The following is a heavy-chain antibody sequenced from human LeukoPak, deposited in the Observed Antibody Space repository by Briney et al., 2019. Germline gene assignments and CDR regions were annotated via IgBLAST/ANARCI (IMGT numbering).Heavy chain of an antibody. V-gene: IGHV3-23*01. CDR2: ISRSGGDT. Sequence: AGGSLRLSCAASGFTFSSYAMSWVRQAPGKGLKWVSVISRSGGDTYYADSVKGRFTISRDNSKNTLYLQMNSLRAEDTAVYFCAKPPGLRRPDPWGQGTLVTVFS. CDR1: GFTFSSYA. D-gene: IGHD5-12*01. CDR3: AKPPGLRRPDP. J-gene: IGHJ5*02.